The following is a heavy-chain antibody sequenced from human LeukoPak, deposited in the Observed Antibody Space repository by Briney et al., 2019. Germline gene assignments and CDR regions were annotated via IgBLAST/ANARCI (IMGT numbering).Heavy chain of an antibody. CDR1: GFTFSSYS. V-gene: IGHV3-21*01. D-gene: IGHD3-22*01. J-gene: IGHJ5*02. CDR2: ISSSSSYI. Sequence: GGSLRLSCAASGFTFSSYSMNWVRQAPGKGLEWVSSISSSSSYIYYADSVRGRFTISRDNAKNSLYLQMNSLRAEDTAVYYCARDPTPTSHTYYYDSSGYSRDNWFDPWGQGTLVTVSS. CDR3: ARDPTPTSHTYYYDSSGYSRDNWFDP.